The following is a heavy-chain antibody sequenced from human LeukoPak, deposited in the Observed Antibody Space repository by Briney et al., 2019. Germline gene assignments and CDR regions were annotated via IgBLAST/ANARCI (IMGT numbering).Heavy chain of an antibody. CDR1: GGTFSSYA. D-gene: IGHD6-13*01. Sequence: ASVKVSCKASGGTFSSYAISWVRQAPGQGLEWMGWISAYNGNTNYAQKLQGRVTMTTDTSTSTAYMELSSLRSEDTAVYYCAAIAAAGDHYYYYYGMDVWGQGTTVTVSS. CDR2: ISAYNGNT. J-gene: IGHJ6*02. V-gene: IGHV1-18*01. CDR3: AAIAAAGDHYYYYYGMDV.